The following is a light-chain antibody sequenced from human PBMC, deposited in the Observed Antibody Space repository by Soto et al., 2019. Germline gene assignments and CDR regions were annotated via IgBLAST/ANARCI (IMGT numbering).Light chain of an antibody. CDR1: QSISSW. V-gene: IGKV1-5*01. J-gene: IGKJ1*01. Sequence: DIQMTQSPSTLSASVGDRVTITCRASQSISSWLAWYQQKPRKAPKLLIYDASRLESGLPSSFSGSGSGTEFTLTSSSLQADDFATYYCQQYDYSGSFGQGPKVDIK. CDR2: DAS. CDR3: QQYDYSGS.